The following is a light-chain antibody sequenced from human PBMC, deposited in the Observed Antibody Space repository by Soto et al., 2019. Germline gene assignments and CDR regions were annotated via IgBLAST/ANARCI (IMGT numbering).Light chain of an antibody. J-gene: IGKJ1*01. CDR3: QQRLNWPPG. CDR2: DAS. Sequence: EIFFTQSSDTLSLSPGERATLTCRASQSVTNYIAWYQQRPGQAPRLLIYDASNRATGVPARFSGSRSGTDFTLTISDLEPADFGLYYCQQRLNWPPGFGQGTKVDIK. V-gene: IGKV3-11*01. CDR1: QSVTNY.